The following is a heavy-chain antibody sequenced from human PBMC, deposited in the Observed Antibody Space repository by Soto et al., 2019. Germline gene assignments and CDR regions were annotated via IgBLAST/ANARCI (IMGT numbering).Heavy chain of an antibody. CDR1: GGSISSGGYY. CDR2: IYYSGIT. D-gene: IGHD3-10*01. V-gene: IGHV4-31*03. Sequence: SETLSLTCTVSGGSISSGGYYWSWIRQHPGKGLEWIGYIYYSGITYYNPSLKSRVTISVDTSKNQFSLKLSSVTAADTAVYYCARERSTMVRGVNNWFAPWGQGTLVTVSS. CDR3: ARERSTMVRGVNNWFAP. J-gene: IGHJ5*02.